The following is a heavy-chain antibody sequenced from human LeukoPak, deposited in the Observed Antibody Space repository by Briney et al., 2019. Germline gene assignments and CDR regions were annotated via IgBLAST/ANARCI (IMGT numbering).Heavy chain of an antibody. Sequence: PGRSLRLSCAAPGFTVSSNYMSWVRQAPGKGLEWVSVIYSGRSTYYADSVKGRFTISRDNSKNTLYLQMNSLRAEDTAVYYCAREGGDGYNIDAFDIWGQGTMVTVSS. D-gene: IGHD5-24*01. CDR2: IYSGRST. J-gene: IGHJ3*02. CDR3: AREGGDGYNIDAFDI. CDR1: GFTVSSNY. V-gene: IGHV3-66*02.